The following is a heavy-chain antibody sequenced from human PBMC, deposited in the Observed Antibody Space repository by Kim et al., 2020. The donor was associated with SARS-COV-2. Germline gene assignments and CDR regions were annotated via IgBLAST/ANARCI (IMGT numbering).Heavy chain of an antibody. Sequence: ASVKVSCKASGYTFTSYGISWVRQAPGQGLEWMGWISAYNGNTNYAQKLQGRVTMTTDTSTSTAYMELRSLRSDDTAVYYCAREIQPSYCSSTSCSSPDYWGQGTLVTVSS. CDR2: ISAYNGNT. V-gene: IGHV1-18*01. D-gene: IGHD2-2*01. CDR1: GYTFTSYG. J-gene: IGHJ4*02. CDR3: AREIQPSYCSSTSCSSPDY.